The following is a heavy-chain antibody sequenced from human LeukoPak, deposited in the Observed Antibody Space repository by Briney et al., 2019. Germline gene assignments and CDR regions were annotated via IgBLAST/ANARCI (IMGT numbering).Heavy chain of an antibody. D-gene: IGHD3-22*01. Sequence: GGSLRLSCAASGFTFSSYGMHWVRQAPGKGLEWVAFIQYDGSTKYYADSVKGRFTISRDNSKNTPYLQMNSLSAEATAVYYCARDPQLITMMVGAGVFYIWGQDTMLTVPS. J-gene: IGHJ3*02. V-gene: IGHV3-30*02. CDR3: ARDPQLITMMVGAGVFYI. CDR2: IQYDGSTK. CDR1: GFTFSSYG.